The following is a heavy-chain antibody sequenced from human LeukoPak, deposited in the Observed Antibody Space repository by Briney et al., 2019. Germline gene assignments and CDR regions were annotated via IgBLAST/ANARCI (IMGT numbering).Heavy chain of an antibody. CDR2: IYHSGRT. J-gene: IGHJ4*02. CDR1: GGSISSYY. V-gene: IGHV4-38-2*02. CDR3: ARAWELLPDY. D-gene: IGHD1-26*01. Sequence: PSETLSLTCTVSGGSISSYYWSWIRQPPGKGVEWIGSIYHSGRTYYNTSLKRRVTISVETSKKQFSLKLSSVTAADTAVYYCARAWELLPDYWGQGTLVTVSS.